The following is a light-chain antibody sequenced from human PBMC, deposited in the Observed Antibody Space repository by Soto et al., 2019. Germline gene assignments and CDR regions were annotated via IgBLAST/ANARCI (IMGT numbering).Light chain of an antibody. CDR3: QQFGSSSWT. Sequence: ESLLTQSPRTLSLSPGEKATLSCRASQSVSSSYLAWYQQKPGQAPRLLIYGASSRATGIPDRFSGSGSGTDFTLTVSRLEPEDCGLYYCQQFGSSSWTFGQGTKVDIK. CDR2: GAS. V-gene: IGKV3-20*01. J-gene: IGKJ1*01. CDR1: QSVSSSY.